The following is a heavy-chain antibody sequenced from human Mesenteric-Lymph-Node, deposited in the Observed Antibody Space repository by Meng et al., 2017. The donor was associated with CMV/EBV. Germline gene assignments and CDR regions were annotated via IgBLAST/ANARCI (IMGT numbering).Heavy chain of an antibody. CDR2: ISHDGTNN. CDR3: ARGLDYGTFFFY. J-gene: IGHJ4*01. Sequence: GESLKISCTASEFSLSNFGVHWVRQAPGRGLEWVALISHDGTNNYYADSVKGRFTISRDDSKNTLYLQMNSLRGEDTAVYYCARGLDYGTFFFYWGRGTLVTVSS. V-gene: IGHV3-30*03. D-gene: IGHD4-17*01. CDR1: EFSLSNFG.